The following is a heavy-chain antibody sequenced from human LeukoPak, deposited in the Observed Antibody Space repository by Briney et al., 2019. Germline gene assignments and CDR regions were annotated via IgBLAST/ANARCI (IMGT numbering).Heavy chain of an antibody. CDR2: INLSGST. CDR3: ARMSPRLRRLTVTTSKGFDY. Sequence: PSETLSLTCAVYGGSFSVYHWNWIRQPPGKGLEWIGEINLSGSTNYNPSLKSRGTISVDTSKNQFSLKLSSVTAADTAVYYCARMSPRLRRLTVTTSKGFDYWGQGTLVTVSS. D-gene: IGHD4-17*01. CDR1: GGSFSVYH. V-gene: IGHV4-34*01. J-gene: IGHJ4*02.